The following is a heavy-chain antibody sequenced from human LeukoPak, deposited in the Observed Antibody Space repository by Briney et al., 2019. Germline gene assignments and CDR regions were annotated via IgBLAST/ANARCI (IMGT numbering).Heavy chain of an antibody. CDR2: ISAYNGNT. CDR1: GYTFTSYG. J-gene: IGHJ5*02. CDR3: ARDKQQLPPRGYWFDP. D-gene: IGHD6-13*01. Sequence: ASVKVSCKASGYTFTSYGISWVRQAPGQGLEWMGWISAYNGNTNYAQKLQGRVTMTTDTSTSTAYMELRSLRSDDTAVYYCARDKQQLPPRGYWFDPWGQGTLVTVSS. V-gene: IGHV1-18*01.